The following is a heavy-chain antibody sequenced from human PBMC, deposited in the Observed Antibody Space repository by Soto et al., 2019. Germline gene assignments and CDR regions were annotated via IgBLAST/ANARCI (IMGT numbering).Heavy chain of an antibody. CDR1: GFTFSDYY. V-gene: IGHV3-11*01. CDR2: ISSSGSTI. Sequence: AGGSLRLSCAASGFTFSDYYMSWIRQAPGKGLEWVSYISSSGSTIYYADSVKGRFTISRDNAKNSLYLQMNSLRAEDTAVYYCASGPPPYYDMLTGYEYWGQGTLVTVSS. D-gene: IGHD3-9*01. CDR3: ASGPPPYYDMLTGYEY. J-gene: IGHJ4*02.